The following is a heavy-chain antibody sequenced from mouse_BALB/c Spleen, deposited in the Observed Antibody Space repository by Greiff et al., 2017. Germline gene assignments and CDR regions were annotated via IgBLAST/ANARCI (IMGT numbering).Heavy chain of an antibody. CDR2: IWTGGGT. J-gene: IGHJ4*01. CDR3: VRDSDGYF. V-gene: IGHV2-9-2*01. CDR1: GFSLTSYD. D-gene: IGHD2-3*01. Sequence: VQLVESGPGLVAPSQSLSITCTVSGFSLTSYDISWIRQPPGKGLEWLGVIWTGGGTNYNSAFMSRLSISKDNSKSQVFLKMNSLQTDDTAIYYCVRDSDGYFWGQGTSVTVSS.